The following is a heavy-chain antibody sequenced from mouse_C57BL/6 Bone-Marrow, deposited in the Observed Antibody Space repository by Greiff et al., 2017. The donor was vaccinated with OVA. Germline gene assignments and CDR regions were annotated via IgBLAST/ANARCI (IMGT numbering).Heavy chain of an antibody. Sequence: EVKVVESGGGLVKPGGSLKLSCAASGFTFSSYTMSWVRQTPEKRLEWVATISGGGGNTYYPDSVKGRFTISRDNAKNTLYLQMSSLRSEDTALYYCARPLTGTCAYWGQGTLVTVSA. CDR2: ISGGGGNT. D-gene: IGHD4-1*01. V-gene: IGHV5-9*01. CDR3: ARPLTGTCAY. CDR1: GFTFSSYT. J-gene: IGHJ3*01.